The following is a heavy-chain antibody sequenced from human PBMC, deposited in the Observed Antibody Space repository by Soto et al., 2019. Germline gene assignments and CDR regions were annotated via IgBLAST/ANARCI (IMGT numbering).Heavy chain of an antibody. CDR1: GGPVSGGGFY. CDR3: ARALAINYNSRDYHFYFCLDV. J-gene: IGHJ6*02. CDR2: VYYTGST. Sequence: PSETLSLTCVVSGGPVSGGGFYWSWIRQLPGKGLEWIASVYYTGSTYYNPSLKSRVSMSVDTSQNQFSLILASVTAADTAVYYCARALAINYNSRDYHFYFCLDVWGQGTSVTVSS. D-gene: IGHD3-22*01. V-gene: IGHV4-31*02.